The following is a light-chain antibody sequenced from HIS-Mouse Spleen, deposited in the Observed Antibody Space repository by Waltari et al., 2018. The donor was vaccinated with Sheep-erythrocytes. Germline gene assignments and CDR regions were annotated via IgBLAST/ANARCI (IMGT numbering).Light chain of an antibody. CDR2: AAY. CDR1: QSISSY. J-gene: IGKJ1*01. Sequence: DIQMTQSPSSLSASVGDRVTITCRASQSISSYLNWYQQKPGKAPKPLIYAAYSLQSGVPSRFSGSGSGTDFTLTISSLQPEDFATYYCQQSYSTPRTFGQGTKVEIK. CDR3: QQSYSTPRT. V-gene: IGKV1-39*01.